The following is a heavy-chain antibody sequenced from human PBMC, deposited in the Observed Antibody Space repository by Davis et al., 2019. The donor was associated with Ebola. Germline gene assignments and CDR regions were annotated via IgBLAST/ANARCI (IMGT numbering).Heavy chain of an antibody. CDR3: ARSWGVVVVPAAIPAWFDP. Sequence: ASVKVSCKASGYTFSSYGMSWVRQAPGQGLEWMGWISAYNGNTNYAQKLQGRVTMTTDTSTSTAYIELRSLRSDDTAVYYCARSWGVVVVPAAIPAWFDPWGQGTLVTVSS. CDR1: GYTFSSYG. CDR2: ISAYNGNT. V-gene: IGHV1-18*01. D-gene: IGHD2-2*02. J-gene: IGHJ5*02.